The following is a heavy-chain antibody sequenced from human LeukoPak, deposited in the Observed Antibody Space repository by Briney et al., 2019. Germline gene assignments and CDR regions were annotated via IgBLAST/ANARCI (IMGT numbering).Heavy chain of an antibody. CDR1: GYTFTSYW. J-gene: IGHJ4*02. D-gene: IGHD3-9*01. CDR3: ARTEAILTGYYGEFDY. V-gene: IGHV5-51*01. CDR2: IYPGDSDT. Sequence: KVSCKASGYTFTSYWIGWVRQMPGKGLEWMGIIYPGDSDTRYSPSFQGQVTISADKSISTAYLQWSSLKASDTAMYYCARTEAILTGYYGEFDYWGQGTLVTVSS.